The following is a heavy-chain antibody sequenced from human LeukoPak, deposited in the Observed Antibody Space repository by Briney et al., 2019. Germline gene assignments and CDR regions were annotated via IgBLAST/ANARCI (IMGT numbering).Heavy chain of an antibody. V-gene: IGHV4-59*01. CDR2: IYYSGST. D-gene: IGHD6-19*01. CDR1: GGSISSYY. CDR3: ARVPPRSSGWYFFDY. J-gene: IGHJ4*02. Sequence: SETLSLTCTVSGGSISSYYWSWIRQPPGKGLEWIGHIYYSGSTNYNPSLKSRVTISVDTSKNQFSLKLNSVTAADTAVYYCARVPPRSSGWYFFDYWGQGTPVTVSS.